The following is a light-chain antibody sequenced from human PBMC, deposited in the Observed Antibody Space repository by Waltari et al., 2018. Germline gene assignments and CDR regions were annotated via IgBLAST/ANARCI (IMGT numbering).Light chain of an antibody. CDR2: DAS. Sequence: EIVLTQSPGTLPLSPGERATLSCRASQSVSRTLAWYQQKPGQAPRLLIYDASIRATGTPDRFSGSGSGTDFSLTISRLEPEDFAVYYCQKYGSRPATFGQGTKVEIK. V-gene: IGKV3-20*01. J-gene: IGKJ1*01. CDR3: QKYGSRPAT. CDR1: QSVSRT.